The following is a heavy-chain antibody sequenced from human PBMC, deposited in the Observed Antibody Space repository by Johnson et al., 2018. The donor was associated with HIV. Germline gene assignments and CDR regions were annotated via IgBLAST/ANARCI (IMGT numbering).Heavy chain of an antibody. CDR2: IRYDGSNK. D-gene: IGHD1/OR15-1a*01. J-gene: IGHJ3*02. Sequence: QVQLVESGGGVVQPGGSLRLSCAASGFNFSNYGIHWVRQAPGKGLEWVAFIRYDGSNKYYADSMKGRFTISRDNSKNTLYMQMNSLRAEDTAVYYCARGLMGTNRGDLSDAFDIWGQGTMVTVSS. V-gene: IGHV3-30*02. CDR1: GFNFSNYG. CDR3: ARGLMGTNRGDLSDAFDI.